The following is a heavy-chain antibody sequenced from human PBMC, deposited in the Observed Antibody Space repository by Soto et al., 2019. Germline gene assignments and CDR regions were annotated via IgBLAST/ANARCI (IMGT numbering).Heavy chain of an antibody. Sequence: GSSVKVSCKPSGGTFSSYGFNWVRQAPGQGLEWMGGIIPIFSTTHYAQKFQGRVTITADDSTTTAYMELSSLRSDDTAIYYCARAPPHITGYALANHFDFWGQGTRVTVSS. CDR1: GGTFSSYG. CDR2: IIPIFSTT. V-gene: IGHV1-69*13. J-gene: IGHJ4*02. D-gene: IGHD2-2*01. CDR3: ARAPPHITGYALANHFDF.